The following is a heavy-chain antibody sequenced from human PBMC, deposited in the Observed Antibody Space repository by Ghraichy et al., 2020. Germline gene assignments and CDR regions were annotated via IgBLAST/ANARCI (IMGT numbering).Heavy chain of an antibody. J-gene: IGHJ4*02. CDR3: ARHNYYDSSGYLDY. CDR2: IYSGGST. D-gene: IGHD3-22*01. CDR1: GFSVSSND. Sequence: GGSLRLSCAASGFSVSSNDMSWVRQAPGKGLEWVSDIYSGGSTYYAEAVKGRFNISRDNSKNKLYLQMNSLRAEDTAAYYCARHNYYDSSGYLDYWGQGTLVTVSS. V-gene: IGHV3-53*01.